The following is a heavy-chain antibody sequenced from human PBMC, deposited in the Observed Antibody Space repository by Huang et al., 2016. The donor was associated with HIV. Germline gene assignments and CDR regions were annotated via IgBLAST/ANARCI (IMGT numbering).Heavy chain of an antibody. D-gene: IGHD3-22*01. CDR2: INHSGST. V-gene: IGHV4-34*01. CDR1: GGSLSGDY. J-gene: IGHJ3*02. CDR3: TRNYESSGYDAFDI. Sequence: QVLLHQWGAGLLKLSETLSLTCAVYGGSLSGDYWSWSRQPPGKGLEWIGEINHSGSTNNNPSLKSRVSVSVDMSKKQCSLKLSSVIAADTAMYYCTRNYESSGYDAFDIWGQRTMVIVSS.